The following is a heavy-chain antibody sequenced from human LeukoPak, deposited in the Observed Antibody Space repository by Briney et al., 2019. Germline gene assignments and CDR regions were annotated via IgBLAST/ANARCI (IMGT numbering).Heavy chain of an antibody. CDR3: AVPTVVTRDVFDI. V-gene: IGHV3-30*02. J-gene: IGHJ3*02. CDR1: GFTFSRYG. CDR2: IRYDGSNT. Sequence: GGSLRLSCAPSGFTFSRYGLHWVRHAPGKGLGWVAFIRYDGSNTYYADSVKGRFTISRDNSKNTLYLQMNSLRAEDTAVYYCAVPTVVTRDVFDIWGQGTMVTVSS. D-gene: IGHD4-23*01.